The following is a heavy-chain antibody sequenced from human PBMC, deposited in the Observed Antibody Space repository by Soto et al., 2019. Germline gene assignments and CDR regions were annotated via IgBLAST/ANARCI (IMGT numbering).Heavy chain of an antibody. Sequence: QLQLQESGPGLVKPSETLSLTCTVSGGSISSSSYYWGWIRQPPGKGLEWIGSIYYSGSTYYNPPLESRVTISVDTSKNQFSLKLSSVTAADTAVYYCARSPIVALDYWGQGTLVTVSS. V-gene: IGHV4-39*01. J-gene: IGHJ4*02. CDR3: ARSPIVALDY. CDR2: IYYSGST. CDR1: GGSISSSSYY. D-gene: IGHD3-22*01.